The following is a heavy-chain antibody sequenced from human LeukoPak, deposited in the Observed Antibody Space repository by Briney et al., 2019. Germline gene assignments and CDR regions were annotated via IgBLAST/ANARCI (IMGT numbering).Heavy chain of an antibody. Sequence: SETLSLTCSVSGDSMNNHYWSWIRQSPGKGLQWIGYIHHSGSIDYNPSLKSRVTISIDTSKKQLSLKLRSVTVADTAVYYCARVSTGDLDYWGQGTLDTVSS. J-gene: IGHJ4*02. CDR1: GDSMNNHY. CDR2: IHHSGSI. CDR3: ARVSTGDLDY. D-gene: IGHD3-16*01. V-gene: IGHV4-59*11.